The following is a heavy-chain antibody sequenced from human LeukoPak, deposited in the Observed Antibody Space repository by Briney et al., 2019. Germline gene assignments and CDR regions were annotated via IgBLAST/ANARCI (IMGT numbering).Heavy chain of an antibody. CDR2: ISGSGGGT. D-gene: IGHD3-22*01. Sequence: GGSLRLSCAVSGITLSNYGMSWVRQAPGKGLEWVAGISGSGGGTNYADSVKGRFTISRDRPKNTLFLQMNSLRAEDTAVYFCAKRGVVIRVILVGFHKEAYYFDYWGQGTLVTVSS. CDR1: GITLSNYG. J-gene: IGHJ4*02. CDR3: AKRGVVIRVILVGFHKEAYYFDY. V-gene: IGHV3-23*01.